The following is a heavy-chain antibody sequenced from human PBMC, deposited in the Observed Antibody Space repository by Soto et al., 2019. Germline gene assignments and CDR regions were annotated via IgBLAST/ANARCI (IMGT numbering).Heavy chain of an antibody. CDR2: ISYDGSNK. J-gene: IGHJ6*02. Sequence: GGSLRLSCAASGFTFSSYGMHWVRQAPGKGLEWVAVISYDGSNKYYADSVKGRFTISRDNSKNTLYLQMNSLRAEDTAVYYCAKDTSEDDYNDYYYYGMDVWGQGTTVTVSS. CDR1: GFTFSSYG. V-gene: IGHV3-30*18. D-gene: IGHD4-4*01. CDR3: AKDTSEDDYNDYYYYGMDV.